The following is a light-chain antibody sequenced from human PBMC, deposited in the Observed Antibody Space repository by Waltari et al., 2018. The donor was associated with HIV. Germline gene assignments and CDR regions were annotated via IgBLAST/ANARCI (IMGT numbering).Light chain of an antibody. CDR3: TSYRSGSTLV. Sequence: QSALTQPASVSGSPGQSITIPCHGTTSDVGGYDYVSWYQQHPGKAPKLMIFDVTYRPSGVSHRFSGSKSGNTASLTISGLQAEDEADYYCTSYRSGSTLVVGGGTKVTVL. V-gene: IGLV2-14*03. CDR1: TSDVGGYDY. CDR2: DVT. J-gene: IGLJ2*01.